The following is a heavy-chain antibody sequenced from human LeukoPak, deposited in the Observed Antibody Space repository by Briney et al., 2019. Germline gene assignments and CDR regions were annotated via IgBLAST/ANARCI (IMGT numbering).Heavy chain of an antibody. CDR1: GFTFSSYG. D-gene: IGHD2-2*01. CDR3: ARGNREDVYWAVPAVEFDY. CDR2: ISYDGSNE. Sequence: PGRSLRLSCAASGFTFSSYGMQWARQAPGKGLEWVAFISYDGSNESFGDSVKGRFTISRDNSNNTLYLQMKSLRAEDTGVYYCARGNREDVYWAVPAVEFDYWGQGTLVTVPS. V-gene: IGHV3-30*03. J-gene: IGHJ4*02.